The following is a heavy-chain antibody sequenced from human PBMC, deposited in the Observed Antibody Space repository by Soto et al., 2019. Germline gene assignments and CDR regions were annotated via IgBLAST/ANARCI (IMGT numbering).Heavy chain of an antibody. CDR1: GGSFSGYY. D-gene: IGHD6-19*01. V-gene: IGHV4-34*01. CDR2: INHSGST. J-gene: IGHJ4*02. CDR3: ARIRPKYSSGPSTDY. Sequence: PSETLSLTCAVYGGSFSGYYWSWIRQPPGKGLEWIGEINHSGSTNYNPSLKSRVTISVDTSKNQFSLKLSSVTAADTAVYYCARIRPKYSSGPSTDYWGQGTLVTVSS.